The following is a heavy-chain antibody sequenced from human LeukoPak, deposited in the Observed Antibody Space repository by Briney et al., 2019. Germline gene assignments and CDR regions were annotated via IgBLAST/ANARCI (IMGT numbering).Heavy chain of an antibody. CDR3: ARANGYSRFGY. Sequence: PSETLSLTCAVYGGSFSGYYWSWIRQPPGKGLEWIGYIYYSGSTNYNPSLKSRVTISVDTSKNQFSLKLSSVTAADTAVYYCARANGYSRFGYWGQGTLVTVSS. CDR1: GGSFSGYY. D-gene: IGHD5-18*01. CDR2: IYYSGST. V-gene: IGHV4-59*01. J-gene: IGHJ4*02.